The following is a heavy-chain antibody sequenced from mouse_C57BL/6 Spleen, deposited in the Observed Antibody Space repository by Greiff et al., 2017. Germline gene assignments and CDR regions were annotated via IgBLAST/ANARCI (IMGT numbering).Heavy chain of an antibody. CDR2: IHPTSGST. CDR1: GYTFTSYW. V-gene: IGHV1-64*01. J-gene: IGHJ1*03. Sequence: QVQLQQPGAELVKPGASVKLSCKASGYTFTSYWMHWVKQRPGQGLEWIGMIHPTSGSTNYNEKFKSKATLTVDKSSSTAYMQLSSLTSEDSAVYYCALLTATVVATEYFDVWGTGTTVTVSS. CDR3: ALLTATVVATEYFDV. D-gene: IGHD1-1*01.